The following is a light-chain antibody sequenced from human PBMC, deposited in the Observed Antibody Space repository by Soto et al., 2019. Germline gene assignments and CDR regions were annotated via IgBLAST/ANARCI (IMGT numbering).Light chain of an antibody. J-gene: IGKJ1*01. CDR3: KQYNNFWT. CDR1: KNSNTW. V-gene: IGKV1-5*01. Sequence: DIPTTHSPSTLSASVSYIVTITCRTSKNSNTWVGWYQQKPGKAPKLLIYDASSLESGVPSRVSGSGSGKEFTLTISSLQPDDFATYYCKQYNNFWTFGPGTKVDI. CDR2: DAS.